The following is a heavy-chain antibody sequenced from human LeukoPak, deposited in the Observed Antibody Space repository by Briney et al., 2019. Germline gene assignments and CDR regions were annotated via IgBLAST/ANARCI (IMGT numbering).Heavy chain of an antibody. D-gene: IGHD6-6*01. J-gene: IGHJ5*02. CDR2: INHSGST. V-gene: IGHV4-34*01. CDR1: GGSFSGYY. CDR3: ARAPGYSSSSGGLDP. Sequence: SETLSLTCAVCGGSFSGYYWSWIRQPPGKGLEWIGEINHSGSTNYNPSLKSRVTISVDTSKNQFSLKLSSVTAADTAVYYCARAPGYSSSSGGLDPWGQGALVTVSS.